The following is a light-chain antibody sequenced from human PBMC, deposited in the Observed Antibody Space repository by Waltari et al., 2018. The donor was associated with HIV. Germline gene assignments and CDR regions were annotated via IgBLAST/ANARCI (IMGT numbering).Light chain of an antibody. CDR1: QDISNY. CDR3: QQYDNLPPYT. CDR2: DAS. Sequence: DIQMTQSPSSLSASVGDSVTITCQASQDISNYLNWYQQKPGKAPKLLIYDASNLETGVPSRFSGSGSGTDFTFTITNLQPEDIATYYCQQYDNLPPYTFGQGTKLEIK. V-gene: IGKV1-33*01. J-gene: IGKJ2*01.